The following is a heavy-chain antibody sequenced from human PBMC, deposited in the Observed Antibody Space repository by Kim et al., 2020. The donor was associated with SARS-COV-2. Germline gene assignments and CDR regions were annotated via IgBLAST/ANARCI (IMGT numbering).Heavy chain of an antibody. V-gene: IGHV4-39*01. J-gene: IGHJ5*02. CDR2: IYYSGST. CDR1: GGSISSSSYY. CDR3: ARQPSIAAAGTGWFDP. Sequence: SETLSLTCTVSGGSISSSSYYWGWIRQPPGKGLEWIGSIYYSGSTYYNPSLKSRVTISVDTSKNQFSLKLSSVTAADTAVYYCARQPSIAAAGTGWFDPWGQGTLVTVSS. D-gene: IGHD6-13*01.